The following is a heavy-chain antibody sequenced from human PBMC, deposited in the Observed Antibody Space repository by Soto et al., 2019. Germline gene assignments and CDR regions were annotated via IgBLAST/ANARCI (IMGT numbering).Heavy chain of an antibody. D-gene: IGHD3-10*01. CDR2: IYYSGST. CDR3: ARDYGSDNPYWFDP. V-gene: IGHV4-30-4*01. Sequence: SETLSLTCTVSGGSISSGDYYWSWIRQPPGKGLEWIGYIYYSGSTYYNPSLKSRVTISVDTSKNQFSLKLSSVTAADTAVYYCARDYGSDNPYWFDPWGQGTLVTVSS. CDR1: GGSISSGDYY. J-gene: IGHJ5*02.